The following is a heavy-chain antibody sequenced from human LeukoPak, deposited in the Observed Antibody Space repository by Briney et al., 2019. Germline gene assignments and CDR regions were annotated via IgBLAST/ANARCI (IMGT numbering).Heavy chain of an antibody. CDR3: ARRWGDGHSLYNWLDA. J-gene: IGHJ5*02. V-gene: IGHV4-39*02. CDR2: IYYSGST. CDR1: GGSISSDSYY. Sequence: PSETLSLTCAVSGGSISSDSYYWGWIRRPPGKGLKWIGSIYYSGSTYYKPSLKSRVTISVDSSKNHFSLKVNSVTAADTAVYYCARRWGDGHSLYNWLDAWGQGILVTVSS. D-gene: IGHD5-24*01.